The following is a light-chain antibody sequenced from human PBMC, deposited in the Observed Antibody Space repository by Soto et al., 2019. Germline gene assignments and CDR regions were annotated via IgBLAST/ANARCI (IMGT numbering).Light chain of an antibody. V-gene: IGKV3-11*01. CDR1: QSVSSY. CDR2: DAS. J-gene: IGKJ3*01. CDR3: QQRSNWLFT. Sequence: EIVLTQSPATLSLSPGERATLSCRASQSVSSYLAWYQQKPGQAPRLLIYDASNRATGIPARFGGSGSGTAFTFTISSLEPEDFAVYYCQQRSNWLFTFGPGTTVDIK.